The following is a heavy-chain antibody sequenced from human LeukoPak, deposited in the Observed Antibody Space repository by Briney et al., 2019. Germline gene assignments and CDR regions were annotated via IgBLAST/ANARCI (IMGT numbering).Heavy chain of an antibody. Sequence: GSLRLSCSASGFTFSNYAMSWVRQAPGKGLEWVSGISPSGGTIYYADSVKGRFTVSRDNSKNTLYLQMNSLRAEDTAVYYCANRGNTVTTLDYWGQGTLVTVSS. CDR3: ANRGNTVTTLDY. J-gene: IGHJ4*02. CDR2: ISPSGGTI. V-gene: IGHV3-23*01. CDR1: GFTFSNYA. D-gene: IGHD4-17*01.